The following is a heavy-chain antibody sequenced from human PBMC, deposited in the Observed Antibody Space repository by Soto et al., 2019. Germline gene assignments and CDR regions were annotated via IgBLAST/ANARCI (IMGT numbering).Heavy chain of an antibody. D-gene: IGHD6-13*01. J-gene: IGHJ3*01. CDR2: IYRSGTT. V-gene: IGHV4-4*02. CDR1: SDSISSSTW. Sequence: QVQLQESGPGLVKPSETLSLTCAVSSDSISSSTWWTWVRQPPGKGLEWIGEIYRSGTTNYNPSLTSRAAMAVDESTNQFSLKLTSVTAADTAVYYCATSSLFTFDVWGQGTMVTVSS. CDR3: ATSSLFTFDV.